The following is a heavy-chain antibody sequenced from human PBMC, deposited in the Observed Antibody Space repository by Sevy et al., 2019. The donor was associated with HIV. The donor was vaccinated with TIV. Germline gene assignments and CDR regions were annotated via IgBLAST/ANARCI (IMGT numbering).Heavy chain of an antibody. CDR3: AKDLTIFGVAPYYFDY. Sequence: GGSLRLSCAASGLAFTRYAMSWVRQAPGKGLEWVSTISNSGVNIYYADSVKGRFTVSRDTSKNTLYLQMNSLRAEDTAVYYCAKDLTIFGVAPYYFDYWGQGTLVTVSS. J-gene: IGHJ4*02. D-gene: IGHD3-3*01. CDR2: ISNSGVNI. CDR1: GLAFTRYA. V-gene: IGHV3-23*01.